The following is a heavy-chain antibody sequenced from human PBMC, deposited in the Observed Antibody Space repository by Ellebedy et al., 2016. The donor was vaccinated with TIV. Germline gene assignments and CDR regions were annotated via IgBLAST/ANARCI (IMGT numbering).Heavy chain of an antibody. CDR3: ARVWRCGYSGVFDY. Sequence: AASVKVSCKAPGYSFNSYYIFWVRQHPGHGLEWMGMFNPTGGRTTYAQKFQGRLTVTRDASTSTVFMELNSLRSEDTDIYYCARVWRCGYSGVFDYWGQGTQVTVSS. J-gene: IGHJ4*02. D-gene: IGHD5-12*01. CDR1: GYSFNSYY. CDR2: FNPTGGRT. V-gene: IGHV1-46*02.